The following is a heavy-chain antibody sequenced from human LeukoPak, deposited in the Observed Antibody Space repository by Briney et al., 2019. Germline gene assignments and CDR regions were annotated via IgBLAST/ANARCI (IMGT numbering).Heavy chain of an antibody. CDR3: ARDSEDDY. Sequence: GGSLRLSCAASGFAFSSYSMNWVRQAPGKGLEWVSSIGSSSSYIYYADSVKGRFTISRDNAKNSLYLQMNSLRAEDTAVYYCARDSEDDYWGQGTLVTVSS. CDR2: IGSSSSYI. CDR1: GFAFSSYS. V-gene: IGHV3-21*01. J-gene: IGHJ4*02.